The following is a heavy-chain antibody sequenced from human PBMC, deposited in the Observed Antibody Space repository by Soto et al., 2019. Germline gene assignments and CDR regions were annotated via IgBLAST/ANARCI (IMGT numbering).Heavy chain of an antibody. J-gene: IGHJ3*02. Sequence: QAHLEQSGPGLVKPSETLSHTCTFSGGSITSYYWSWIRQPPGKGLEWIGYIFHGLGPNYNSSLRGRVSISVDTSRNQLSLELRSLTAADTAVYYCARDRHWYGSGGPFYPAGSFDIWGQGTMVAVST. CDR1: GGSITSYY. D-gene: IGHD2-15*01. CDR3: ARDRHWYGSGGPFYPAGSFDI. V-gene: IGHV4-59*01. CDR2: IFHGLGP.